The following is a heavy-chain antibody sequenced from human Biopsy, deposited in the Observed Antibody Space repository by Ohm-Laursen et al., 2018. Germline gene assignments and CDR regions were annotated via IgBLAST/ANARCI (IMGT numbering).Heavy chain of an antibody. Sequence: SDTLSLTCAVYGESFNGYYWSRIRQTPGKGLEWIGEINHGGRTNYNPSLKSRVTISVDTSKNQFSLKVRSVTAADTAVYYCVRGVDYYDPYHYYALDVWGQGTTVTVSS. CDR2: INHGGRT. V-gene: IGHV4-34*01. CDR1: GESFNGYY. J-gene: IGHJ6*02. D-gene: IGHD3-22*01. CDR3: VRGVDYYDPYHYYALDV.